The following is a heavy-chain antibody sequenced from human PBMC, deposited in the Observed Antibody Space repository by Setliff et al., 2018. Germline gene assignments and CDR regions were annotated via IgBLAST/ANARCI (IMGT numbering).Heavy chain of an antibody. CDR2: TSYDGINK. CDR3: AKGGIGSFDY. V-gene: IGHV3-30*07. Sequence: PGESLKISCAASGFTFSSYPMHWVRQAPGKGLEWVAVTSYDGINKYYAESVQGRFTTSRDNAKDTLYLQMNSLRAEDTAVYYCAKGGIGSFDYWGQGTLVTVSS. CDR1: GFTFSSYP. D-gene: IGHD2-15*01. J-gene: IGHJ4*02.